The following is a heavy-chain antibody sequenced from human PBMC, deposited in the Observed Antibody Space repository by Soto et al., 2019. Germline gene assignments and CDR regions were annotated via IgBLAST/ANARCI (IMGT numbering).Heavy chain of an antibody. Sequence: ASVKVSCKASGYTFTSYDMHWVRQAPGQRLEWMGWINPGNGNTKYSEKFQGRATITRDTSASTVYMELSSLRSEDTAVYYCARDPKSRSWGSSFFDYWGQGTLVTVSS. CDR3: ARDPKSRSWGSSFFDY. CDR1: GYTFTSYD. D-gene: IGHD3-16*01. J-gene: IGHJ4*02. V-gene: IGHV1-3*01. CDR2: INPGNGNT.